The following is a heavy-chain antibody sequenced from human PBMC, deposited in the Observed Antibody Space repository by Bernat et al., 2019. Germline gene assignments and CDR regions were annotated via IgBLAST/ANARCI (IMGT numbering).Heavy chain of an antibody. Sequence: QVQLQESGPGLVKPSETLSLTCTVSGGSISSYYWSWIRQPPGKGLEWIGYIYYSGSTNYNPSLKSRVTISVDTSKNQFSLKLSSVTAADTAVYYCARQRYYDFWSGYHSHFDYWGQGTLVTVSS. CDR3: ARQRYYDFWSGYHSHFDY. J-gene: IGHJ4*02. V-gene: IGHV4-59*08. CDR2: IYYSGST. CDR1: GGSISSYY. D-gene: IGHD3-3*01.